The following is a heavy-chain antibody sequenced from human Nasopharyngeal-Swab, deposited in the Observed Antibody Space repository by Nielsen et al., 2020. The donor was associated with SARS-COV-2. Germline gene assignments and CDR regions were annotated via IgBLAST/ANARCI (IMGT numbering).Heavy chain of an antibody. Sequence: WVRQAPGQRLEWMGWINAGNGNTKYTQKFQGRVTITRDTSASTAYMELSSLRSEDTAVYYCARGCSSNSCPQGVGWFDPWGQGTLVTVSS. J-gene: IGHJ5*02. V-gene: IGHV1-3*01. D-gene: IGHD2-2*01. CDR3: ARGCSSNSCPQGVGWFDP. CDR2: INAGNGNT.